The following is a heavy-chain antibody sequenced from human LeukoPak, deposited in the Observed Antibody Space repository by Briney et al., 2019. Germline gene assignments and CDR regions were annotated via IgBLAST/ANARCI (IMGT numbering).Heavy chain of an antibody. CDR1: GYTFTGYY. V-gene: IGHV7-4-1*02. J-gene: IGHJ4*02. CDR2: INTNTGNP. CDR3: ARSSSIAARLPHY. D-gene: IGHD6-6*01. Sequence: ASVKVSCKASGYTFTGYYMHWVRQAPGQGLEWMGWINTNTGNPTYAQGFTGRFVFSLDTSVSTAYLQISSLKAEDTAVYYCARSSSIAARLPHYWGQGTLVTVSS.